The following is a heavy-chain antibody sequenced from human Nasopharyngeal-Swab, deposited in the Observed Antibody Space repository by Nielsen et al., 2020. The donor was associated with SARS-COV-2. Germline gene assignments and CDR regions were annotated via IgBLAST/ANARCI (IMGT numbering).Heavy chain of an antibody. CDR2: TSGSGSNT. V-gene: IGHV3-23*01. Sequence: GESLKISCAASGFTFDNYAMSWVRQPPGRGLEWVSSTSGSGSNTYDRYSVKGRFTISRDNSQNTLYLQMNSLRAEDTALYYWAKEGGGCYTSGWYYFDSWGQQILVTVSS. CDR3: AKEGGGCYTSGWYYFDS. J-gene: IGHJ4*02. CDR1: GFTFDNYA. D-gene: IGHD6-19*01.